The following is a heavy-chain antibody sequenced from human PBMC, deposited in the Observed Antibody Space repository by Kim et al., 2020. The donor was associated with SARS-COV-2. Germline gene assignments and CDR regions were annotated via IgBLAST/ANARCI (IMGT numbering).Heavy chain of an antibody. CDR1: GYTFTGYY. Sequence: ASVKVSCKASGYTFTGYYMHWVRQAPGQGLEWMGWINPNSGGTNYAQKFQGRVTMTRDTSISTAYMELSRLRSDDTAVYYCARDLKYYDFWSGYHKHYYYGMDVWGQGTTVTVSS. CDR3: ARDLKYYDFWSGYHKHYYYGMDV. D-gene: IGHD3-3*01. V-gene: IGHV1-2*02. CDR2: INPNSGGT. J-gene: IGHJ6*02.